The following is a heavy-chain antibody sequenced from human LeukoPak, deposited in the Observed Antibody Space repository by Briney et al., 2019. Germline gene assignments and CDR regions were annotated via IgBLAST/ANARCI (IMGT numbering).Heavy chain of an antibody. CDR1: GITLSNYG. CDR2: ISESAGGT. Sequence: PGGSLRLSCVVSGITLSNYGMSWVRQAPGRGLEWVSGISESAGGTKYADSVKGRFTISRDNSLNTLYLQMNSLRAEDTAVYFCAKRGIVIRGVLIFGFHKEAYYFDSWGQGILVTVSS. CDR3: AKRGIVIRGVLIFGFHKEAYYFDS. D-gene: IGHD3-10*01. V-gene: IGHV3-23*01. J-gene: IGHJ4*02.